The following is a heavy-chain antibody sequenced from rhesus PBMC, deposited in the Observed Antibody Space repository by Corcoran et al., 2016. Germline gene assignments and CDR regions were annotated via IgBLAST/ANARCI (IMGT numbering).Heavy chain of an antibody. CDR2: IRNKANGRTA. CDR3: ARDQRYCTGSGCYPYGLDS. D-gene: IGHD2-21*01. V-gene: IGHV3-116*02. J-gene: IGHJ6*01. CDR1: GFTFSDHY. Sequence: EVRLVESGGGLVQPGGSVRLACAASGFTFSDHYMSWVRQAPGKGPEWVGFIRNKANGRTAEYAASVKGRFTNSRDDSKSIASLQMNSLKTEDTAVYYCARDQRYCTGSGCYPYGLDSWGQGVVVTVSS.